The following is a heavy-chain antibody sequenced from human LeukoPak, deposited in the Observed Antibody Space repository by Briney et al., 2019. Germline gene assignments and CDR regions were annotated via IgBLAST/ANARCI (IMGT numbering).Heavy chain of an antibody. D-gene: IGHD3-22*01. Sequence: PGGSLRLSCAASGFTSSSHVMHWVRQAPGKGLEWVAVISHDGSYKYYADSVKGRFTISRDNSKNTLYVQMNSLRAEDTAVYYCARDLSSGYSTFDCWGQGTLVTVSS. V-gene: IGHV3-30*01. CDR2: ISHDGSYK. CDR3: ARDLSSGYSTFDC. J-gene: IGHJ4*02. CDR1: GFTSSSHV.